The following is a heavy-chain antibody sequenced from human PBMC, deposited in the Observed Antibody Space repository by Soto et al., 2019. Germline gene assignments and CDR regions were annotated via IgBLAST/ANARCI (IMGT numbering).Heavy chain of an antibody. CDR2: IYHTGSN. CDR1: GGSISSGGYS. Sequence: QVQLQESGSGLVKPSQTLSLTCAVSGGSISSGGYSWSWIRQPPGKGLEWIGYIYHTGSNYYNPSLKSRVTISMDTSKNPFSLKLNSVTAADTAVYYCARGHDANNDWGQGTLVTVSS. CDR3: ARGHDANND. V-gene: IGHV4-30-2*01. D-gene: IGHD2-8*01. J-gene: IGHJ4*02.